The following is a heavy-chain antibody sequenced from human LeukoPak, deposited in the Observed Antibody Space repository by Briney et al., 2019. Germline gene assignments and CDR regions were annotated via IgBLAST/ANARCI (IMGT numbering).Heavy chain of an antibody. CDR2: FYYSGST. J-gene: IGHJ6*03. CDR1: GGSISSGGYY. CDR3: ARAPYGSATNNYYMDV. V-gene: IGHV4-61*08. D-gene: IGHD3-10*01. Sequence: SETLSLTCTVSGGSISSGGYYWSWIRQPPGKGLEWIGFFYYSGSTNYNPSLKSRVTISVDTSKNQFSLKLSSVTAADTAVYYCARAPYGSATNNYYMDVWGKGTTVTVSS.